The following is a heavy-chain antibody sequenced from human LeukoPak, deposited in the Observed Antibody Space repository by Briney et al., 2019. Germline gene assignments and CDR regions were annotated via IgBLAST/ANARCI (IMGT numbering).Heavy chain of an antibody. CDR2: ISAYNGNT. CDR1: GYTFTSYG. V-gene: IGHV1-18*01. Sequence: ASVKVSCKASGYTFTSYGISWVRQAPGQGLEWMGWISAYNGNTNYAQKLQGRVTMTTDTSTSTACMELRSLRSDDTAVYYCARAEGADTGFDYWGQGTLVTVSS. D-gene: IGHD1-1*01. CDR3: ARAEGADTGFDY. J-gene: IGHJ4*02.